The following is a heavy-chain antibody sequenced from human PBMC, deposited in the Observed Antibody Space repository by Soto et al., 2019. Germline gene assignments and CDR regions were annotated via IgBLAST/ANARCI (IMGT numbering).Heavy chain of an antibody. D-gene: IGHD3-10*01. CDR3: ARAYYGSGSYNYYYYMDV. CDR2: ISSSSSYI. V-gene: IGHV3-21*01. CDR1: GFTFSSYS. J-gene: IGHJ6*03. Sequence: EVQLVESGGGLVKPGGSLRLSCAASGFTFSSYSMNWVRQAPGKGLEWVSSISSSSSYIYYADSVKGRFTISRDNAKNSLYLHMNSLRAEDTAVYYCARAYYGSGSYNYYYYMDVWGKGTTVTVSS.